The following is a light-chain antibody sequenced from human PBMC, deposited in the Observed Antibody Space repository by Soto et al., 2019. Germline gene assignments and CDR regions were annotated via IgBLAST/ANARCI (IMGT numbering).Light chain of an antibody. J-gene: IGKJ1*01. CDR2: DAS. V-gene: IGKV1-5*01. CDR1: ENIKNW. CDR3: QQYDVHPKT. Sequence: DVQMTHSPSTLAASVGEGVTMACRASENIKNWLAWYQQTPGKAPKVLISDASRLETGVPSRFSGSGYGTDFTLTITSLQTDDFGTYHCQQYDVHPKTFGQGTKVDIK.